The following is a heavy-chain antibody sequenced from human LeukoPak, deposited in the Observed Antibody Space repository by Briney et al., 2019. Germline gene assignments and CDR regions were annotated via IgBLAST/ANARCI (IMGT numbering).Heavy chain of an antibody. CDR2: ISGSGDST. Sequence: GGSLRLSCAASGFTFESYAMSWVRQAPGKGLEWVSGISGSGDSTYYADSVKGRFTISRDNSKNTLYLQMNSLRAEDTALYYCAKGHLAVASWGQGSLVTVSS. D-gene: IGHD6-19*01. CDR3: AKGHLAVAS. CDR1: GFTFESYA. V-gene: IGHV3-23*01. J-gene: IGHJ5*02.